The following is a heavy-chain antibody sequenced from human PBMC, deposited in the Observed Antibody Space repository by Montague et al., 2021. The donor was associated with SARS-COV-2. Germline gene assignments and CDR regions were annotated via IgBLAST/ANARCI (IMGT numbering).Heavy chain of an antibody. CDR1: GFSLSTSGVG. V-gene: IGHV2-5*01. Sequence: PALVKPTQTLTLTCTFSGFSLSTSGVGVGWIRQPPGKALEWLALIYWNDDKRYSPSLKSRLTITKDTSKNQVVLTMTNMDPVDTATYYCAHRPPGFQWFGEDTFDYWGQGTLVTVSS. J-gene: IGHJ4*02. CDR2: IYWNDDK. D-gene: IGHD3-10*01. CDR3: AHRPPGFQWFGEDTFDY.